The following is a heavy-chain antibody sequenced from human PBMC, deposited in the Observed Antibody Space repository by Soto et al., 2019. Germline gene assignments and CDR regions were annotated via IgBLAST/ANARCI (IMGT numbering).Heavy chain of an antibody. CDR1: GDSVSSSSAA. Sequence: SQTLSLTCAISGDSVSSSSAAWSWIRQSPSRGLEGRGRTYYRSKWYNDYAVSVKSRITINPDTSKNQFSLQLNSVTPEDTAVYYCARGPYQLLYAYYYYYGMDVWGQGTTVTVSS. D-gene: IGHD2-2*02. CDR2: TYYRSKWYN. J-gene: IGHJ6*02. CDR3: ARGPYQLLYAYYYYYGMDV. V-gene: IGHV6-1*01.